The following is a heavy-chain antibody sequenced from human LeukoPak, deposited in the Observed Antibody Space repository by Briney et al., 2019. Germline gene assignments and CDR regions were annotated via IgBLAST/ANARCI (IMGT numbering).Heavy chain of an antibody. D-gene: IGHD4-17*01. Sequence: GGSLRLSCAASGFTFSSYAMSWVRQAPGKGLEWVSAISGSGGSTYYADSVKGRFTISRDNSKNTLHLQMNSLRAEDTAVYYCAKDRVDGDYGDYTGSFDYWGQGTLVTVSS. V-gene: IGHV3-23*01. J-gene: IGHJ4*02. CDR1: GFTFSSYA. CDR3: AKDRVDGDYGDYTGSFDY. CDR2: ISGSGGST.